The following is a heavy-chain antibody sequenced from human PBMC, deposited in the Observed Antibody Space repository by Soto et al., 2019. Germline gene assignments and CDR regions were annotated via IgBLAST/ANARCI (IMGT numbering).Heavy chain of an antibody. CDR2: IYQSGNT. J-gene: IGHJ4*02. CDR1: NYSISSGYH. CDR3: VRGKVNFDF. Sequence: SETLSLTCIVSNYSISSGYHWGWIRQPPGKGLEGIGTIYQSGNTYQNPSLKSRVILSIDTSKNQFSLNLRNVTAADTAVYYCVRGKVNFDFWGKGILVTVSS. V-gene: IGHV4-38-2*02.